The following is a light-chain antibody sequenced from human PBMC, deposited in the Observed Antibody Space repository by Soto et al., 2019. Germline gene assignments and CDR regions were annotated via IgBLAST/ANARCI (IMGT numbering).Light chain of an antibody. Sequence: QSVLTQPPSVSGAPGQRVTISCTGGWSNIGAGYEVHWYQHLAGTAPKLLIYGVTNRPSGVPDRFSGSRSGTSASLAITGLQAEDEADYYCQSFDSSLSNSWVFGGGTKLTVL. J-gene: IGLJ3*02. CDR2: GVT. CDR1: WSNIGAGYE. V-gene: IGLV1-40*01. CDR3: QSFDSSLSNSWV.